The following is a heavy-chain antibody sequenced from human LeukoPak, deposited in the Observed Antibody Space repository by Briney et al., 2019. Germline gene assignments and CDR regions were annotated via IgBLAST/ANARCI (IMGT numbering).Heavy chain of an antibody. Sequence: ASVKVSCKASGYTFTGYYMHRVRQAPGQGREWMGRINPNSGGTNYAQKFQGRVTMTRDTSISTAYMELSRLRSDDTAVYYCARAGGSCYSGRCFDYWGQGTLVTVSS. CDR1: GYTFTGYY. CDR3: ARAGGSCYSGRCFDY. CDR2: INPNSGGT. V-gene: IGHV1-2*06. D-gene: IGHD2-15*01. J-gene: IGHJ4*02.